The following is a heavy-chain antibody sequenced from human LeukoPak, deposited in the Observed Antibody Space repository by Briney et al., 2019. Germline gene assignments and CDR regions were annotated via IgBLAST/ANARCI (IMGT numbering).Heavy chain of an antibody. V-gene: IGHV3-23*01. CDR3: ARDHPNCVGTDCLLFDY. CDR1: GFTFSSYA. D-gene: IGHD2-21*01. J-gene: IGHJ4*02. CDR2: ITRGGAGT. Sequence: PGGSLRLSCAASGFTFSSYAMSWVRQAPGKGLEWVSTITRGGAGTYYADSVKGRFTISRDNSKNTLYLRVNSLRAEDTAVYYCARDHPNCVGTDCLLFDYWGQGTLVTVSS.